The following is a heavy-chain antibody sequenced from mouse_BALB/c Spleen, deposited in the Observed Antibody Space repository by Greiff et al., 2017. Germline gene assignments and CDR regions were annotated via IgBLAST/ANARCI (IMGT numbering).Heavy chain of an antibody. J-gene: IGHJ4*01. CDR2: IDPANGTT. D-gene: IGHD2-4*01. Sequence: DVQLVQSGAELVKPGASVKLSCTASGFNFTDTYMHWVKQRPEQGLEWIGRIDPANGTTKYDPKFQGKATITADTSSNTAYLQHSSLTSEDTAVYYCATNEYDGSMDDWGQGTSVTVSS. CDR1: GFNFTDTY. CDR3: ATNEYDGSMDD. V-gene: IGHV14-3*02.